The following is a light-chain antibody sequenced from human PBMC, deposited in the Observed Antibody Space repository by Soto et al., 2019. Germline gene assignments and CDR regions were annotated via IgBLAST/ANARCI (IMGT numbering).Light chain of an antibody. Sequence: EIVVTQSPASLSVYTGERATLSCTASQSVSSNLAYYQQKPGQAPMLLIYGASTRATGIPARFSGSGSGTEFTLTISSRQYADFAASYCQQYNNGFPITFGQGTRLEIK. J-gene: IGKJ5*01. CDR2: GAS. V-gene: IGKV3-15*01. CDR1: QSVSSN. CDR3: QQYNNGFPIT.